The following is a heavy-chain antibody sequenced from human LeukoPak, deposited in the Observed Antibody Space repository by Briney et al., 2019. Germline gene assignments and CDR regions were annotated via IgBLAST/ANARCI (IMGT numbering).Heavy chain of an antibody. CDR1: GGSISSGGYY. CDR2: IYYSGST. D-gene: IGHD5-18*01. J-gene: IGHJ4*02. Sequence: PSETLSLTCTVSGGSISSGGYYWSWIRQHPGKGLEWIGYIYYSGSTYYNPSLKSRVIISVDTSKNQFSLKLSSVTAADTAVYYCARVVYSYGFKPYYFDYWGQGTLVTVSS. V-gene: IGHV4-31*03. CDR3: ARVVYSYGFKPYYFDY.